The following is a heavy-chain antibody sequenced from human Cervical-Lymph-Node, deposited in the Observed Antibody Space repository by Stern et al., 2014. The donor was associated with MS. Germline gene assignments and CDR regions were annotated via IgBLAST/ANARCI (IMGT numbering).Heavy chain of an antibody. D-gene: IGHD3-10*01. CDR3: TTPMLRGASRIRFDL. CDR1: GFTLSNAW. CDR2: IKSKVDGGTG. V-gene: IGHV3-15*01. Sequence: EVQLVESGGGLVKPGGSLRLSCAAAGFTLSNAWVNWVRQSPGKGLEWVGRIKSKVDGGTGDYAAPVKGRFTVSRDDSKNTLFLEMNNLTSEDTAIYYCTTPMLRGASRIRFDLWGQGTLVLVSS. J-gene: IGHJ5*02.